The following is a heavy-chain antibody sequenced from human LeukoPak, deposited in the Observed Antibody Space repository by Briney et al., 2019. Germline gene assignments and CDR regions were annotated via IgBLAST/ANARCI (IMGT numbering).Heavy chain of an antibody. CDR1: GGSISSGDYY. Sequence: SQTLSLTCTVSGGSISSGDYYWSWIRQPPGKGLEWIGYIYYSGSTYYNPSLKSRVTISVDTSKNQFSLKLSSVTAADTAVYYCVRSYCTNGVCYFYYFDYWGQGTLVTVSS. V-gene: IGHV4-30-4*08. J-gene: IGHJ4*02. CDR3: VRSYCTNGVCYFYYFDY. CDR2: IYYSGST. D-gene: IGHD2-8*01.